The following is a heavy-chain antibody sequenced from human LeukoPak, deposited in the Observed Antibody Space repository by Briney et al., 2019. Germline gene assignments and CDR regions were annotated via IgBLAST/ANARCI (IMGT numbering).Heavy chain of an antibody. CDR3: ARAGSGYSFDY. Sequence: SETLSLTCTVSGASMTFTHYYWVWVRQPPGKGLEWIGTINYYGSTYYNPSLKSRVSISLDTSKSQFSLNLGSVTAADTAVYYCARAGSGYSFDYWGQGTLVTVSS. J-gene: IGHJ4*02. CDR1: GASMTFTHYY. CDR2: INYYGST. V-gene: IGHV4-39*07. D-gene: IGHD5-12*01.